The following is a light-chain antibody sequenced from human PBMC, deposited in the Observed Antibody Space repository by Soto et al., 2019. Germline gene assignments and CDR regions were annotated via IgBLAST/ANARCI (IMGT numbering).Light chain of an antibody. CDR1: SSDVGSYNF. CDR2: EGN. CDR3: CSYAGSSTFVV. V-gene: IGLV2-23*03. Sequence: QSALTQPASVSGSPGQSITISCAGSSSDVGSYNFVSWYQQHPGKAPKLMIYEGNTRPSGVSNRFSGSKSGNTASLTTSGLQAADEADYYCCSYAGSSTFVVFGGGTKLTVL. J-gene: IGLJ2*01.